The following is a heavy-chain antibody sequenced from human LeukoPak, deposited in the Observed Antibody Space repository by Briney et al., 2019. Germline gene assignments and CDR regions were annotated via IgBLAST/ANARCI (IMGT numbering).Heavy chain of an antibody. CDR3: ARDSSGWYYFDF. D-gene: IGHD6-19*01. J-gene: IGHJ4*02. V-gene: IGHV3-48*02. CDR2: ISSSSSTI. Sequence: GSLRLSCAASGIIFSSYSMNWVRQAPRKGLEWVSYISSSSSTIYYADSVKGRFTISRDNAKSSLYLQMNNLRDEDTAVYYCARDSSGWYYFDFWGQGTLVTVSS. CDR1: GIIFSSYS.